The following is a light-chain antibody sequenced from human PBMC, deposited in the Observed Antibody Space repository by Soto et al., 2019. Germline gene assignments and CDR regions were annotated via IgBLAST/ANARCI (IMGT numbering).Light chain of an antibody. V-gene: IGKV1-12*01. CDR2: SAS. J-gene: IGKJ3*01. CDR1: QSVSNW. CDR3: QQASYFPFT. Sequence: DIQMTQSPSFVSASVGDRVTITCRASQSVSNWLAWYQQRPGKAPKLLIHSASTLRGGVPARFSGSGSGTEFTLTIASLQPEDDATYYCQQASYFPFTFGPGTKVAI.